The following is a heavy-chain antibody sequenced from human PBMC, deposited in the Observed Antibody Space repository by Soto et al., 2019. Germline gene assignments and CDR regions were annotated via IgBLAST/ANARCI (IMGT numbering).Heavy chain of an antibody. V-gene: IGHV1-69*13. D-gene: IGHD2-2*01. J-gene: IGHJ6*02. CDR2: IIPIFGTA. Sequence: GASVKVSCKASGGTFSSYAISWVRQAPGQGLEWMGGIIPIFGTANYAQKFQGRVTITADESTSTAYMELSSLRSEDTAVYYCAREGDIVVVPAAIEVDYYYYYGMDVWGQGTTVTVSS. CDR3: AREGDIVVVPAAIEVDYYYYYGMDV. CDR1: GGTFSSYA.